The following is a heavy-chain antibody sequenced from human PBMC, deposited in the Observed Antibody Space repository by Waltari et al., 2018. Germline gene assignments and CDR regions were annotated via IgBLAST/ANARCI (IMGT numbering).Heavy chain of an antibody. CDR3: AKDGAVGATLWKWFDP. D-gene: IGHD1-26*01. J-gene: IGHJ5*02. CDR1: GYTFTGYY. Sequence: QVQLVQSGAEVKKPGASVKVSCKASGYTFTGYYMHWVRQAPGQGLEWMGRINPNRGGTNYAQKFQGRVTITTDESTSTAYMELSSLRSEDTAVYYCAKDGAVGATLWKWFDPWGQGTLVTVSS. CDR2: INPNRGGT. V-gene: IGHV1-2*06.